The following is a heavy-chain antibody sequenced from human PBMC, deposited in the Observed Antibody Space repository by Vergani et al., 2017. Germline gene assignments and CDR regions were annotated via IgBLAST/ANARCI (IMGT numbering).Heavy chain of an antibody. J-gene: IGHJ6*02. Sequence: VQLVESGGGVVQPGRSLRLSCAASGFTFSSYGMHWVRPAPGKGLEWVAVIWYDGSNKYYADSVKGRFTISRDNSKNTLYLQMNSLRAEDTAVYYCARDRNGRLWFGELSDRYYYYGMDVWGQGTTVTVSS. V-gene: IGHV3-33*01. CDR1: GFTFSSYG. CDR2: IWYDGSNK. CDR3: ARDRNGRLWFGELSDRYYYYGMDV. D-gene: IGHD3-10*01.